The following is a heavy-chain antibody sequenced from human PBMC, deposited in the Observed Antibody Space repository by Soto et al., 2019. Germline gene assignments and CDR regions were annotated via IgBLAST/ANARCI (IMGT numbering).Heavy chain of an antibody. CDR2: IRSKASGGTA. J-gene: IGHJ3*02. V-gene: IGHV3-49*03. CDR1: GFTFGDYA. Sequence: EVQLVESGGDLVQPGRSLRLSCTTSGFTFGDYAVSWLRQAPGKGLEWVSFIRSKASGGTAEYAASVKGRFTISRDDSKSIAYLQRNSLKTEDTAVYYCTRDLLGVRAFDMWGQGTMVTVSS. D-gene: IGHD3-16*01. CDR3: TRDLLGVRAFDM.